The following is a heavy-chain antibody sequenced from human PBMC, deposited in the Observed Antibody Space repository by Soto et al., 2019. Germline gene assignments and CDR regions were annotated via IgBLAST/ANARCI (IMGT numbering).Heavy chain of an antibody. J-gene: IGHJ3*02. CDR1: GVPFSSYA. Sequence: PGGSLRLSCVASGVPFSSYAMSWVRQTPGKGLEWVSGISGSGGRTYYADSVRGRFTISRDNSNNTLSLQMHILRVEDTAVYFRAKGGYCSLFDIWGQGTMVTVSS. CDR3: AKGGYCSLFDI. D-gene: IGHD3-10*01. CDR2: ISGSGGRT. V-gene: IGHV3-23*01.